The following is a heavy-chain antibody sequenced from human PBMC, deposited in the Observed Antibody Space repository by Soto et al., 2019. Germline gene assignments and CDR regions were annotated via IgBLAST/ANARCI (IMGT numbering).Heavy chain of an antibody. CDR2: ISASNGDT. CDR1: GYTFTSHG. Sequence: QVQLVQSGPEVKKPGASVKVSCKASGYTFTSHGVSWVRQAPGQGLEWMGWISASNGDTNYAQKLQGRVTVTTDTSTSKAYMELRSLRPEDTAVYYCARMLRGSSFDFYHYIDVWGKGTTVTVSS. D-gene: IGHD3-10*01. V-gene: IGHV1-18*01. CDR3: ARMLRGSSFDFYHYIDV. J-gene: IGHJ6*03.